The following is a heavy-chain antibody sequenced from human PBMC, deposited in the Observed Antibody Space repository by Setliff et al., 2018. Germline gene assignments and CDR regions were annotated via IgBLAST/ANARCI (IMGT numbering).Heavy chain of an antibody. CDR1: GGSISSYY. CDR3: ARSGRGYYDSSGQFDY. J-gene: IGHJ4*02. D-gene: IGHD3-22*01. CDR2: IYTSGST. V-gene: IGHV4-4*07. Sequence: SETLSLTCTVSGGSISSYYWSWIRQPAGKGLEWIGRIYTSGSTNYNPSLKSRVTMSVDTSKNQFSLKLSSVTAADTAVYYCARSGRGYYDSSGQFDYWGQGTLVTVPQ.